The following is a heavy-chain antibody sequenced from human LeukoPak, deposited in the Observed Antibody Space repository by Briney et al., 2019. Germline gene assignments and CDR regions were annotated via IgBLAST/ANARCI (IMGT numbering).Heavy chain of an antibody. CDR1: GFTFSSYA. V-gene: IGHV3-30*04. J-gene: IGHJ4*02. Sequence: GWSLRLSCAASGFTFSSYAMHWVRQAPGKGLEWVAVISFDGSNKYYADSVKGRFTISRDNSKNTLYLQMNSLRAEDTAVYYCAKDPEGYCSGGSCYQFDYWGQGTLVTVSS. CDR2: ISFDGSNK. D-gene: IGHD2-15*01. CDR3: AKDPEGYCSGGSCYQFDY.